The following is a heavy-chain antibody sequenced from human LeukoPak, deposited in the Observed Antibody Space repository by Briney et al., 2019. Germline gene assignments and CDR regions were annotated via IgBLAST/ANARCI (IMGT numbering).Heavy chain of an antibody. Sequence: SETLSLTCAVSGYSLSSGYYWGWIRQPPGKGLEWIGSIYQSGNSYQKSSLKSRLTLSVDTSKNHFSLNVRSVTAADTDDYYCARSPSRYNWNFDYWGQGILVIVSS. J-gene: IGHJ4*02. CDR1: GYSLSSGYY. CDR3: ARSPSRYNWNFDY. CDR2: IYQSGNS. D-gene: IGHD1-20*01. V-gene: IGHV4-38-2*01.